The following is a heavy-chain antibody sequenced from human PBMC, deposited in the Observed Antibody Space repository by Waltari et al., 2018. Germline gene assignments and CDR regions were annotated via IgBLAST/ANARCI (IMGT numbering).Heavy chain of an antibody. CDR3: AXVGRLATGAVDX. Sequence: QVLXMXSADYXKKXGASVRVSCTASXYIFSNYGVTWVRQAPGQRLEWMGWISXYTSVXKLTEKFQGRXTLTTDTSTGTAYMDLAXLTSDDTAXYXCAXVGRLATGAVDXWGPGTRVIVSS. CDR1: XYIFSNYG. V-gene: IGHV1-18*01. J-gene: IGHJ4*02. D-gene: IGHD1-26*01. CDR2: ISXYTSVX.